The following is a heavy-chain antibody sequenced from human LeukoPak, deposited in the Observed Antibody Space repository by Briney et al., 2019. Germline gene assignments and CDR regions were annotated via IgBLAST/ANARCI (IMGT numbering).Heavy chain of an antibody. V-gene: IGHV3-23*01. CDR2: ISGSGGST. D-gene: IGHD2-2*01. J-gene: IGHJ4*02. CDR1: GFTFSSYA. CDR3: AKRLFYCSSTSCYGGYFDY. Sequence: GGSLRLSCAASGFTFSSYAMSWVRQAPGKGLEWVSAISGSGGSTYYADSVKGRFTISRDNSKNTLYLQMNSLRAEDTAVYYCAKRLFYCSSTSCYGGYFDYWGQGTLVTVSS.